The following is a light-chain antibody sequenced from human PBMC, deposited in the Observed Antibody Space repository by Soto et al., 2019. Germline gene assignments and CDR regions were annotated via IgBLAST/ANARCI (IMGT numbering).Light chain of an antibody. CDR2: AAS. V-gene: IGKV1-39*01. J-gene: IGKJ1*01. Sequence: DLQMTKTQASLSASLGDRVTISCLASQGIDTFLNWYQQKPGKAPKLLIYAASSLQSGVPSRFSGSGSGTDFTLTITNLQPEDFATYYCQQSYSTPWTFGQGTKVDIK. CDR3: QQSYSTPWT. CDR1: QGIDTF.